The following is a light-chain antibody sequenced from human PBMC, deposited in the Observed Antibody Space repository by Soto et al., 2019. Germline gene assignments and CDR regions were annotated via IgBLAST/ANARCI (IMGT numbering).Light chain of an antibody. CDR1: QSVSSSY. J-gene: IGKJ1*01. Sequence: EIVLTQSPGTLSLSPGERATLSFRASQSVSSSYLAWYQQKPGQAPRLLSYGASSRATGIPDRFSGSGSGTDFTLTISRLEPEDFAVYYCQQYGSSLTWTFGQGTKVDIK. V-gene: IGKV3-20*01. CDR2: GAS. CDR3: QQYGSSLTWT.